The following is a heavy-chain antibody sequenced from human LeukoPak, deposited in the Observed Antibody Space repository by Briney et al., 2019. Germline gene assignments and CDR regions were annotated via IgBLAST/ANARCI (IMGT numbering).Heavy chain of an antibody. Sequence: GGSLRLSCAASGFTFSSYEMNWVRQAPGKGLEWVSYISSSGSTIYYADSVKGRFTISRDNAKNSLYLQMNSLRAEDTAVYYCARENLLRYFDWSFDPWGQGTLVTVSS. CDR2: ISSSGSTI. J-gene: IGHJ5*02. V-gene: IGHV3-48*03. CDR3: ARENLLRYFDWSFDP. CDR1: GFTFSSYE. D-gene: IGHD3-9*01.